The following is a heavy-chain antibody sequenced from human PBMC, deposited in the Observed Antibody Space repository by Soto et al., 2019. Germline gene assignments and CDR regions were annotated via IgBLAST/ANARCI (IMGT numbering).Heavy chain of an antibody. D-gene: IGHD3-22*01. Sequence: QLQLQESGPGLVKPSETLSLTCTVSGGSISSSSYYWGWIRQPPGKGLAWIGSIYDSGSTYYNPSLKSRVTRSVDTSKNQFSLKLSSVTAADTAVYYCARGGGSGYYHADAFDICGQGTMVTVSS. V-gene: IGHV4-39*01. CDR3: ARGGGSGYYHADAFDI. CDR1: GGSISSSSYY. J-gene: IGHJ3*02. CDR2: IYDSGST.